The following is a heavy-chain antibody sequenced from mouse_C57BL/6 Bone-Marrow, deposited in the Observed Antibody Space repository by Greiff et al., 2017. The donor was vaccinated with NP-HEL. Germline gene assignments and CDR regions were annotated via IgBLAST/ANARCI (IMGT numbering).Heavy chain of an antibody. J-gene: IGHJ1*03. V-gene: IGHV7-3*01. CDR2: IRNKANGYTT. Sequence: DVKLQESGGGLVQPGGSLSLSCAASGFTFTDYYMSWVRQPPGKALEWLGFIRNKANGYTTEYSASVKGRFTISRDNSQSILYLQMNALRAEDSATYYCARYRAVAPRGHWYFDVWGTGTTVTGSS. D-gene: IGHD1-3*01. CDR1: GFTFTDYY. CDR3: ARYRAVAPRGHWYFDV.